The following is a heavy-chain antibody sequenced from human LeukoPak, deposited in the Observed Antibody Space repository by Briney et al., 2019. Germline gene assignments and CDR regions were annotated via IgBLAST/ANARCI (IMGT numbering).Heavy chain of an antibody. Sequence: PGGSLRLSCAASGFTFDDYGMSWVRQAPGKGLEWVSGINWNGGSTGYADSVKGRFTISRPTDKNSLYLQMTSLRAADTALYYCARDCSGGSCQVRDYWGQGTLVTVSS. CDR3: ARDCSGGSCQVRDY. V-gene: IGHV3-20*04. CDR1: GFTFDDYG. J-gene: IGHJ4*02. D-gene: IGHD2-15*01. CDR2: INWNGGST.